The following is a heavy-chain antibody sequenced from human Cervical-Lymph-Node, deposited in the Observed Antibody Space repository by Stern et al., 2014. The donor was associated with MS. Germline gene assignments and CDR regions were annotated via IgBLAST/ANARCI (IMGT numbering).Heavy chain of an antibody. CDR2: IIPLFGTP. Sequence: QVQLGQSGAQVKKPGSSVKVSCTSSGGTFRHYAFRWVRQVPGQRLQWMGGIIPLFGTPNYSQRFQGRVTIAADESTSAAYMEMNALTFEDTAIYYCVQSTIFGLPYNPMFDYWGQGTLVSVSS. J-gene: IGHJ4*02. CDR1: GGTFRHYA. V-gene: IGHV1-69*01. D-gene: IGHD3-3*01. CDR3: VQSTIFGLPYNPMFDY.